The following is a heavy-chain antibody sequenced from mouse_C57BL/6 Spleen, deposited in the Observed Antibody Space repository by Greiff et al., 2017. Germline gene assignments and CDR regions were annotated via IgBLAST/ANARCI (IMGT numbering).Heavy chain of an antibody. CDR2: IYPRSGNT. J-gene: IGHJ4*01. CDR3: ARFITTVVATGGYAMDY. D-gene: IGHD1-1*01. V-gene: IGHV1-81*01. Sequence: QVQLQQSGAELARPGASVKLSCKASGYTFTSYGISWVKQRTGQGLEWIGEIYPRSGNTYYNEKFKGKATLTADKSSSTAYMELRSLTSEDSAVYFCARFITTVVATGGYAMDYWGQGTSVTVSS. CDR1: GYTFTSYG.